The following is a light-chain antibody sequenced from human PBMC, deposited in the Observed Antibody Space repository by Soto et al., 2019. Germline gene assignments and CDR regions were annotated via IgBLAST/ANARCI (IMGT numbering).Light chain of an antibody. CDR2: GAS. Sequence: EIVMTQSPATLSVSPGERATLSCRASQSVSSNLAWYQQKPGQAPRLLIYGASTRATGISARFSGSVSGTEFTLTISGLRSEDFAVYFCQQYNYWPRTFGQGTTLEI. CDR1: QSVSSN. V-gene: IGKV3-15*01. J-gene: IGKJ2*01. CDR3: QQYNYWPRT.